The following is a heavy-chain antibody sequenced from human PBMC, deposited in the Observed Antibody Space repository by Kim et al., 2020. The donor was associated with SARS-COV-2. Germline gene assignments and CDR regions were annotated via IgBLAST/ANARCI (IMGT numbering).Heavy chain of an antibody. CDR3: ARGLEYYDILTGYSQPRNWFDP. V-gene: IGHV1-46*01. J-gene: IGHJ5*02. CDR2: INPSGGST. D-gene: IGHD3-9*01. CDR1: GYTFTSYY. Sequence: ASVKVSCKASGYTFTSYYMHWVRQAPGQGLEWMGIINPSGGSTSYAQKFQGRVTMTRDTSTSTVYMELSSLRSEDTAVYYCARGLEYYDILTGYSQPRNWFDPWGQGTLVTVSS.